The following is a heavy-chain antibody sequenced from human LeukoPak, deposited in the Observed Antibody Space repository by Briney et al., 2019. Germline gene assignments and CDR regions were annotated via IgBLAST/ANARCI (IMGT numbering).Heavy chain of an antibody. V-gene: IGHV3-20*04. CDR1: GFTFDDYG. Sequence: GGSLRLSCAASGFTFDDYGMSWVRQAPGKGLEWVSGLNWNGGSTGYADSVKWRLTISRDNAKNSLYLQMNSLRAEDTALYYCARGTTSWGGIDYWGQGPLVTVSS. J-gene: IGHJ4*02. CDR2: LNWNGGST. CDR3: ARGTTSWGGIDY. D-gene: IGHD1-1*01.